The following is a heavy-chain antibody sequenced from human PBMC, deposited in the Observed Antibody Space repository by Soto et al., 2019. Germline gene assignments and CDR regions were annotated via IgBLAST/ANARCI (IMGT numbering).Heavy chain of an antibody. CDR3: ARVNYGDFDY. CDR1: GGSISTYY. D-gene: IGHD4-17*01. CDR2: IYYNGST. Sequence: SETLSLTCTVSGGSISTYYWSWIRQPPGKGLEWIGSIYYNGSTNYNASLKSRVTMSVDTSKNQFSLKLRSVTAADTAVYYCARVNYGDFDYWGQGTLVTVSS. V-gene: IGHV4-59*12. J-gene: IGHJ4*02.